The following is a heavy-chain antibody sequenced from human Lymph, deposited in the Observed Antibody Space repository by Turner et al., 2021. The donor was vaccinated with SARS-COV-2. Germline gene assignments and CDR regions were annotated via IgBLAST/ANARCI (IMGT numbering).Heavy chain of an antibody. Sequence: QVQLQQWGAGLLKPSETLSLPCAAYCGSFSGYYWSWIRQPPGKGLEWIGEINHSGSTNYNPSLKSRVTISVDTSKNQFSLKLSSVTAADTAVYYCARGGVDTAMVRYYYYGMDVWGQGTTVTVSS. CDR1: CGSFSGYY. J-gene: IGHJ6*02. V-gene: IGHV4-34*01. CDR2: INHSGST. D-gene: IGHD5-18*01. CDR3: ARGGVDTAMVRYYYYGMDV.